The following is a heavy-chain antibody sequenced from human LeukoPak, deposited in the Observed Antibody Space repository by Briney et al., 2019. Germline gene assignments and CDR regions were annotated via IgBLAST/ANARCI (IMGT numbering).Heavy chain of an antibody. Sequence: GGSLRLSCAASGFTFSSYAMSWVRQAPGKGVEGVSAISGSGGSTYYADSVKGRFTISRDNSKNTLYLQMNSLRAEDTAVYYCVFSSYSGYDYTYYYGMDVWGQGTTVTVSS. V-gene: IGHV3-23*01. J-gene: IGHJ6*02. D-gene: IGHD5-12*01. CDR1: GFTFSSYA. CDR3: VFSSYSGYDYTYYYGMDV. CDR2: ISGSGGST.